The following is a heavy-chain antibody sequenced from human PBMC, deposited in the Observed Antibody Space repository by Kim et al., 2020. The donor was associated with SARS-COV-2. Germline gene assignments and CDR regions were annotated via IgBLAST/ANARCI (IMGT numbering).Heavy chain of an antibody. CDR3: ARDAYDYVWGSYRYSY. D-gene: IGHD3-16*02. Sequence: GGSLRLSCAASGFTFSSYAMHWARQAPGKGLEWVAVISYDGSNKYYADSVKGRFTISRDNSKNTLYLQMNSLRAEDTAVYYCARDAYDYVWGSYRYSYWGQGTLVTVSS. J-gene: IGHJ4*02. V-gene: IGHV3-30*04. CDR1: GFTFSSYA. CDR2: ISYDGSNK.